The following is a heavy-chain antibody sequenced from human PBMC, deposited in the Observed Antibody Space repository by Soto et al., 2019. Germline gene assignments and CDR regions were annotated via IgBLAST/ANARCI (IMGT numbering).Heavy chain of an antibody. CDR2: IIPIFGTA. J-gene: IGHJ5*02. V-gene: IGHV1-69*12. D-gene: IGHD6-13*01. Sequence: QVQLVQSGAEVKKPGSSVKVSCKASGGTFSSYAISWVRQAPGQGLEWMGGIIPIFGTANYAQKFQGRVTITADESTSTAYMERSSLRSEDTAVYYWARDRDSSSWYEGGKPDNWFDPWGQGTLVTVSS. CDR1: GGTFSSYA. CDR3: ARDRDSSSWYEGGKPDNWFDP.